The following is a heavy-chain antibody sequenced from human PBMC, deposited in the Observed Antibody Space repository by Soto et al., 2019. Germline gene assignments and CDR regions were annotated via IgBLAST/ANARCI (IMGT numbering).Heavy chain of an antibody. J-gene: IGHJ5*02. Sequence: GRSLRHSCAASGYTFSTYSMNWVRQAPGKGLEWVSYISSSTIYYADSVKGRFTISRDNAKNSLYLQMNSLRAEDTAVYYCAGQGGSRLNWFDPWGQGTLVTV. V-gene: IGHV3-48*01. D-gene: IGHD6-13*01. CDR3: AGQGGSRLNWFDP. CDR1: GYTFSTYS. CDR2: ISSSTI.